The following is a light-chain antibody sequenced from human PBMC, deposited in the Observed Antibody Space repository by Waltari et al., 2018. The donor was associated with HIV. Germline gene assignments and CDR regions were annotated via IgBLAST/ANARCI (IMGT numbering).Light chain of an antibody. Sequence: QSALTQPHSVSGSPGQSITIACTGTSSAIGGFNYASWYPHHPDKPPKVLIYDVINRPSGISVRFSGSKSGNTASLTISGLQTEDEADYDCASYTARSIPWVFGGGTKLTVV. J-gene: IGLJ3*02. CDR3: ASYTARSIPWV. V-gene: IGLV2-14*03. CDR2: DVI. CDR1: SSAIGGFNY.